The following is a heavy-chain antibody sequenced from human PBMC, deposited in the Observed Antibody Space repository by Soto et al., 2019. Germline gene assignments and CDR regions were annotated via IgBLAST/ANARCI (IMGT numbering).Heavy chain of an antibody. Sequence: GASVKVSCKASGYTLTSYYMHWVRQAPGQGLEWMGIINPSGGSTTYAQKFQGRVTMTRDTSTSTVYMELSSLRSEDTAVYYCARYPMAPPRIAVAGDYGMDVWGQGTTVTVSS. CDR3: ARYPMAPPRIAVAGDYGMDV. CDR1: GYTLTSYY. V-gene: IGHV1-46*01. J-gene: IGHJ6*02. CDR2: INPSGGST. D-gene: IGHD6-19*01.